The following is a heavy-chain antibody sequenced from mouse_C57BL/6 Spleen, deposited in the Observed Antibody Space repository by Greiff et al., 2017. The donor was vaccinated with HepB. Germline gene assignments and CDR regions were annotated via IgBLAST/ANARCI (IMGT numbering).Heavy chain of an antibody. Sequence: QVQLQQPGAELVRPGSSVKLSCKASGYTFTSYWMHWVKQRPIQGLEWIGNIDPSDSETHYNQKFKDKATLTVDISSSTAYMQLSSLTSEDSAVYYCARSGDYDRGYAMDYWGQGTSVTVSS. CDR3: ARSGDYDRGYAMDY. CDR2: IDPSDSET. J-gene: IGHJ4*01. CDR1: GYTFTSYW. V-gene: IGHV1-52*01. D-gene: IGHD2-4*01.